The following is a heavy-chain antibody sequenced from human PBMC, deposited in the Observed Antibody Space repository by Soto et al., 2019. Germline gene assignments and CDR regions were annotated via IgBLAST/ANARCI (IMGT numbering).Heavy chain of an antibody. CDR1: GGSISSGGYY. CDR2: IYYSGST. CDR3: ARYCSSTRCYIDPPPD. Sequence: PSETLSLTCTVSGGSISSGGYYWSWIRQHPGKGLEWIGYIYYSGSTYYNPSLKSRVTISVDTSKNQFSLKLSSVTAADTAVYYCARYCSSTRCYIDPPPDWGQGTLVTVSS. V-gene: IGHV4-31*03. D-gene: IGHD2-2*02. J-gene: IGHJ4*02.